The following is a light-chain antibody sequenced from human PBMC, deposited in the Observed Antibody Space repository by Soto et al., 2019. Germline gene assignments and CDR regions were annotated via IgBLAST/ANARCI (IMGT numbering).Light chain of an antibody. CDR3: QQYDNKPPIT. Sequence: EIVMMQSPATLSVSPGERATLSCRASQSVSSNLAWYQQKPGQAPRLLIYGTSTRATGIPDRFSGSGSGTEFTLTISSLQSEDFAVYHCQQYDNKPPITFGQGTRLEIK. CDR1: QSVSSN. V-gene: IGKV3D-15*02. CDR2: GTS. J-gene: IGKJ5*01.